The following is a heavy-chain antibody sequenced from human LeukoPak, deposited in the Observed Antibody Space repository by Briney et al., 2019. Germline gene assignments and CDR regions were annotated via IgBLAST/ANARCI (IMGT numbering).Heavy chain of an antibody. Sequence: ASVKVSCKASGYTFSGYYIHWVRQAPGQGLEWMGWINPKSGGTKFAQRFEGRVTMTRDTSISTAYMELSRLRSDDTAVYYCAREPVYSGSRRINRYFDYWGQGTLVTVSS. CDR3: AREPVYSGSRRINRYFDY. CDR1: GYTFSGYY. V-gene: IGHV1-2*02. CDR2: INPKSGGT. D-gene: IGHD1-26*01. J-gene: IGHJ4*02.